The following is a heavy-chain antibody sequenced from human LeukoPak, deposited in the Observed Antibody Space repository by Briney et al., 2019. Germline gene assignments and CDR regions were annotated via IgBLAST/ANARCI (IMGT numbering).Heavy chain of an antibody. CDR1: GYTFTSYD. CDR2: MNPNSGNT. D-gene: IGHD2-2*01. Sequence: ASVKVSCKASGYTFTSYDINWVRQATGQGLEWMGWMNPNSGNTGYAQKFQGRVTMTRNTSISTAYMELSSLRSEDTAVYYCARGRSGQLLGGYYYGMDVWGQGTTVTVSS. V-gene: IGHV1-8*01. J-gene: IGHJ6*02. CDR3: ARGRSGQLLGGYYYGMDV.